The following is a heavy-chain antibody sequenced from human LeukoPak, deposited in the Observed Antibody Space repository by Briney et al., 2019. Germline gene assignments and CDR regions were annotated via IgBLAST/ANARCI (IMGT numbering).Heavy chain of an antibody. D-gene: IGHD4-17*01. Sequence: GGSLRLSCAASGFTFSHYGMHWVRQAPGKGLEWVALIWDDGNKKSHADTVRGRFTISRDNSKNTLYLQMNSLRAEDTAVYYCARDFGTTVTTFGAVDIWGQGTKVIVSS. CDR1: GFTFSHYG. CDR2: IWDDGNKK. CDR3: ARDFGTTVTTFGAVDI. J-gene: IGHJ3*02. V-gene: IGHV3-33*01.